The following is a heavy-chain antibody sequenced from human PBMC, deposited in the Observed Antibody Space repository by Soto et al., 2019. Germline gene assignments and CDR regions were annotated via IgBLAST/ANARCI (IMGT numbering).Heavy chain of an antibody. V-gene: IGHV1-24*01. Sequence: ASVKVSCKVSGYTLTELSMHWVRQAPGKGLEWMGGFDPEDGETIYAQKFQGRVTMTEDTSTDTAYMELSSLRSEDTAVYYCATTGELHSPVHYWGQGTLVTVSS. D-gene: IGHD1-26*01. CDR2: FDPEDGET. CDR1: GYTLTELS. CDR3: ATTGELHSPVHY. J-gene: IGHJ4*02.